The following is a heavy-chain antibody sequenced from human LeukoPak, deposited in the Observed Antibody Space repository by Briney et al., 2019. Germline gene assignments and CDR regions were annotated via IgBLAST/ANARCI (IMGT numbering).Heavy chain of an antibody. D-gene: IGHD3-22*01. J-gene: IGHJ4*02. CDR2: IYYSGST. CDR1: GGSISSGGYY. CDR3: ARDRGSSGYFDY. V-gene: IGHV4-31*03. Sequence: PSETLSLTCTVSGGSISSGGYYWSWIRQHPGRGLEWIGYIYYSGSTYYNPSLKSRVTISVDTSKNQFSLKLSSVTAADTAVYYCARDRGSSGYFDYWGQGTLVTVSS.